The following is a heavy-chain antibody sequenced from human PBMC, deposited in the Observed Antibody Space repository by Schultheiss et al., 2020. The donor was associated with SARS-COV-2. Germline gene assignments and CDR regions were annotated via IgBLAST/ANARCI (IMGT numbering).Heavy chain of an antibody. CDR2: ISGSDDNT. J-gene: IGHJ4*02. CDR1: GFTFSSYA. Sequence: GGSLRLSCAASGFTFSSYAMSWVRQAPGKGLEWVSAISGSDDNTYYADSAKGRFTISRDNSKNTLYLQMNSLRAEDTAVYYCAKGGWLEYWGQGTLVTVSS. V-gene: IGHV3-23*01. D-gene: IGHD3-9*01. CDR3: AKGGWLEY.